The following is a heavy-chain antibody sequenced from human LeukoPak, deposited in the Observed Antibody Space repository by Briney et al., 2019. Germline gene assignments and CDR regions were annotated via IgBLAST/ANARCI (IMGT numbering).Heavy chain of an antibody. CDR1: GFTFNSYS. V-gene: IGHV3-21*04. CDR3: ARVLRLERPYYYYYMDA. CDR2: ISSSSLSYI. D-gene: IGHD1-1*01. J-gene: IGHJ6*03. Sequence: GGSLRLSCAASGFTFNSYSMNWVRQAPGKGLEWVSSISSSSLSYIYYADSVKGRLTISRDNARNSLYLQMNSLRAEDTALYHCARVLRLERPYYYYYMDAWGKGTTVTISS.